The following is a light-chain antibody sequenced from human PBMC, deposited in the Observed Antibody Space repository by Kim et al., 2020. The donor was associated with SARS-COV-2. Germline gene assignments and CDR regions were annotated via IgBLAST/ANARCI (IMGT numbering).Light chain of an antibody. Sequence: QPVLTQPPSASASLGASVTLTCTLSSGYSNYKVDWYQQRPGKGPRFVVRVGTGGIVGSKGDGIPDRFSVLGSGLNRYLTIKNIQEEDESDYHCGADHGSGSNFLVVFGGGTQLTVL. CDR2: VGTGGIVG. V-gene: IGLV9-49*01. CDR3: GADHGSGSNFLVV. J-gene: IGLJ2*01. CDR1: SGYSNYK.